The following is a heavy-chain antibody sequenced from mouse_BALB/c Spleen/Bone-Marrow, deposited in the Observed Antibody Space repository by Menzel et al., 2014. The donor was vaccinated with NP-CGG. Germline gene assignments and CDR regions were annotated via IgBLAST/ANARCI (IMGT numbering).Heavy chain of an antibody. CDR2: IYYSGTI. Sequence: EVKLVESGPGLVKPSQTVSLTCTVTGISITTGNYRWSWIRQFPGNKLEWIGYIYYSGTITYNPSLTSRTTITRDTSKNQFVLEMNSLTAEDTATYYCARELYYFDYWGQGTTLTVSS. CDR1: GISITTGNYR. V-gene: IGHV3-5*02. CDR3: ARELYYFDY. J-gene: IGHJ2*01.